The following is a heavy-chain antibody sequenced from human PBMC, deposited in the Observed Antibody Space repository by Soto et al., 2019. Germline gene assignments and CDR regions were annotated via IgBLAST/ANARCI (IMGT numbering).Heavy chain of an antibody. CDR2: IIPILGIA. Sequence: QVQLVQSGAEVKKPGSSVKVSCKASVGTFSSYTISWVRQAPGQGLEWMGRIIPILGIANYAQKFQGRVTITADKSTSTAYMELSSLRSEDTAVYYCARMVVEDWFDPWGQGTLVTVSS. CDR3: ARMVVEDWFDP. D-gene: IGHD2-15*01. CDR1: VGTFSSYT. V-gene: IGHV1-69*02. J-gene: IGHJ5*02.